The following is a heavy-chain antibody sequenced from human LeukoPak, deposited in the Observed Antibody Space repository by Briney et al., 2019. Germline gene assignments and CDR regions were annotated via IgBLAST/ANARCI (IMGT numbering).Heavy chain of an antibody. CDR2: IYTSGST. V-gene: IGHV4-61*02. CDR3: ARGGLRFLEWFPGSLYFDL. CDR1: GGSISSGSYY. J-gene: IGHJ2*01. Sequence: SETLSLTCTVSGGSISSGSYYWSWIRQPAGKGLEWIGRIYTSGSTNYNPSLKSRVTISVDTSKNQFSLKLSSVTAADTAVYYCARGGLRFLEWFPGSLYFDLWGRGTLVTVSS. D-gene: IGHD3-3*01.